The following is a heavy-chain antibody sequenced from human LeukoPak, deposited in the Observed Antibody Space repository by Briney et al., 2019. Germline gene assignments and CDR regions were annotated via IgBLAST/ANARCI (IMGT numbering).Heavy chain of an antibody. CDR2: MNPNSGNT. CDR1: GYTFTNYD. CDR3: ARARGGRSGYYFDY. J-gene: IGHJ4*02. V-gene: IGHV1-8*03. Sequence: ASVKVSCKASGYTFTNYDIHWVRQATGQGLEWMGWMNPNSGNTGYAQKFQGRVTITRNTSISTAYMELSSLRSEDTAVYYCARARGGRSGYYFDYWGQGTLVTVSS. D-gene: IGHD3-22*01.